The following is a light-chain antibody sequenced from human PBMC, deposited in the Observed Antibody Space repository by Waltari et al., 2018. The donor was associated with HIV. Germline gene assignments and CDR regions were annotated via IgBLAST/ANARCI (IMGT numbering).Light chain of an antibody. J-gene: IGKJ4*01. CDR1: QSVSSY. Sequence: EIVLTQSPATLSLSPGERATLSCRASQSVSSYLAWYQQKPGQAPRLLIYDASNRATGIPARFSGSGSGTDFTLTISGLEPEDFAVYYCQQRSETFGGGTKVEIK. CDR2: DAS. CDR3: QQRSET. V-gene: IGKV3-11*01.